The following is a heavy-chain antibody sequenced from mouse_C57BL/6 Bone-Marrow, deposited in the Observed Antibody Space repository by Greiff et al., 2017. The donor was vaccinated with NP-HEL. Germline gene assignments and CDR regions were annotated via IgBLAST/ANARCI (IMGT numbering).Heavy chain of an antibody. CDR3: ARRIITTVDY. D-gene: IGHD1-1*01. V-gene: IGHV5-6*01. J-gene: IGHJ2*01. CDR2: ISSGGSYT. CDR1: GFTFSSYG. Sequence: EVKLQESGGDLVKPGGSLKLSCAASGFTFSSYGMSWVRQTPDKRLEWVATISSGGSYTYYPASVKGRFTISRDNAKNTLYLQMSSLKSEDTAMYYCARRIITTVDYWGQGTTLTVSS.